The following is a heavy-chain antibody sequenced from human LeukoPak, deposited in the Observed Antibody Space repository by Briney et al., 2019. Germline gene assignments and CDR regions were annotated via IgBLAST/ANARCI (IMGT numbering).Heavy chain of an antibody. V-gene: IGHV3-30-3*01. J-gene: IGHJ4*02. CDR1: GFTFSSYA. CDR2: ISYDGSNK. Sequence: GRSLRLSCAASGFTFSSYAMHWVRQAPGKGLEWVAVISYDGSNKYYADSVKGRFTTSRDNSKNTLYLQMNSLRAEDTAVYYCARGLDYWGQGTLVTVSS. CDR3: ARGLDY.